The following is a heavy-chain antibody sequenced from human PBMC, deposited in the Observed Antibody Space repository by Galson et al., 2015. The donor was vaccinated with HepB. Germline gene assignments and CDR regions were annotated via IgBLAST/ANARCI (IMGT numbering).Heavy chain of an antibody. V-gene: IGHV1-69*01. Sequence: CKASGGTFSSYAISWVRQAPGQGLEWMGGIIPIFGTANYAQKFQGRVTITADESTSTAYMELSSLRSEDTAVYYCVIMRYCSSTSCYLGYYYYMDVWGKGTTVTVSS. D-gene: IGHD2-2*01. J-gene: IGHJ6*03. CDR1: GGTFSSYA. CDR3: VIMRYCSSTSCYLGYYYYMDV. CDR2: IIPIFGTA.